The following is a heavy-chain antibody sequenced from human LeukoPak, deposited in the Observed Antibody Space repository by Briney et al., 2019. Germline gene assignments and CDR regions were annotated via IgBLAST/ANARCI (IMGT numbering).Heavy chain of an antibody. J-gene: IGHJ4*02. V-gene: IGHV4-38-2*02. CDR2: IYHSGSP. D-gene: IGHD4-17*01. CDR3: AAKQTVTIDY. CDR1: DYFISSGYY. Sequence: SETLSLTCTVSDYFISSGYYWGWIRQPPGKGLEWIGSIYHSGSPYYNPSLKSRVTISVDTSKNQFSLKLSSVTAADTAVYYCAAKQTVTIDYWGQGTLVTVSS.